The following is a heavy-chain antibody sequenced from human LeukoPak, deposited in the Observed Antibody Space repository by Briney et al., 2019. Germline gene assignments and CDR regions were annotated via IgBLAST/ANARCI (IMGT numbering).Heavy chain of an antibody. CDR3: ARTSYYYDSRGPWGY. V-gene: IGHV4-34*01. J-gene: IGHJ4*02. D-gene: IGHD3-22*01. Sequence: SETLSLTCAVYGGSFSGYYWSWIRQPPGKGLEWIGEINHSGSTNYNPSLKSRVTISVDTSKNQFSLKLSSVTAADTAVYYCARTSYYYDSRGPWGYWGQGTLVTVSS. CDR1: GGSFSGYY. CDR2: INHSGST.